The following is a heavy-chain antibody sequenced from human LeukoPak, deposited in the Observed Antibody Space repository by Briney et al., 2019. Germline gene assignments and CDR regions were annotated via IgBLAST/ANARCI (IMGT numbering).Heavy chain of an antibody. V-gene: IGHV3-21*01. D-gene: IGHD3-3*01. CDR2: ISSSSSYI. CDR1: GFIFSDAW. CDR3: ARTDYDFWSGRFDP. J-gene: IGHJ5*02. Sequence: PGGSLRLSCAASGFIFSDAWMNWVRQAPGKGLEWVSSISSSSSYIYYADSVKGRFTISRDNAKNSLYLQMNSLRAEDTAVYYCARTDYDFWSGRFDPWGQGTLVTVSS.